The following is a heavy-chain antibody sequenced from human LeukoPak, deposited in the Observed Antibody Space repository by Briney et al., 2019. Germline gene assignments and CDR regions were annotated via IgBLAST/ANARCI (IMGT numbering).Heavy chain of an antibody. V-gene: IGHV3-23*01. J-gene: IGHJ4*02. CDR3: AKDGSSSWYKFPNFFDY. D-gene: IGHD6-13*01. CDR1: EFTFISYA. CDR2: ISGSGGVT. Sequence: GGSLRLSCAPSEFTFISYAMTWVRHAPGKGREWVSTISGSGGVTYYAAFVKGRFTISRDNSKNTLYLQMNSLRAEDTAIYYCAKDGSSSWYKFPNFFDYWGQGTLVTVPS.